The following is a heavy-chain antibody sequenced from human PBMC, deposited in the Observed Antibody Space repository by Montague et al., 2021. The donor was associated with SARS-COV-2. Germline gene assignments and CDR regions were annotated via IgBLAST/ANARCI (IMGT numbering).Heavy chain of an antibody. Sequence: SETLSLTCTVSGASVSGSDWGWIRQSPGRGLEWIGYFYSVGSTDYNPSLKSRVTISRDTSKNQFSLKVRSVTAADTVVYYCARETMTGDAFDIWGQGTMVTVSS. CDR3: ARETMTGDAFDI. V-gene: IGHV4-59*02. CDR2: FYSVGST. D-gene: IGHD1-14*01. CDR1: GASVSGSD. J-gene: IGHJ3*02.